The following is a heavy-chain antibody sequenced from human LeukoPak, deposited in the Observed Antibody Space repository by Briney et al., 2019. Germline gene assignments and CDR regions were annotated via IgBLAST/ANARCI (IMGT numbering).Heavy chain of an antibody. Sequence: GGSLRLSCAASGFTFSSYWMHWVRQAPGKGLVWVSRTNSDGSSTSYADSVKGRFTISRDNAKNTLYLQMNSLRAEDTAVYYCARVGLAYDSSGYPDYYYFDYWGQGTLVTVSS. D-gene: IGHD3-22*01. CDR3: ARVGLAYDSSGYPDYYYFDY. CDR1: GFTFSSYW. V-gene: IGHV3-74*01. J-gene: IGHJ4*02. CDR2: TNSDGSST.